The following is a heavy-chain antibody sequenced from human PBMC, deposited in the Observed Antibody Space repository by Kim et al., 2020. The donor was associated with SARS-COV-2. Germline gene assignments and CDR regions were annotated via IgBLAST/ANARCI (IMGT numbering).Heavy chain of an antibody. Sequence: GGSLRLSCTASGFTFGDYAMSWVRQAPGKGLEWVGFIRSKAYGGTTEYAASVKGRFTISRDDSKSIAYLQMNSLKTEDTAVYYCTRDVVDVVVPAAGEYYYYYYGMDVWGQGTTVTVSS. CDR2: IRSKAYGGTT. V-gene: IGHV3-49*04. CDR3: TRDVVDVVVPAAGEYYYYYYGMDV. CDR1: GFTFGDYA. D-gene: IGHD2-2*01. J-gene: IGHJ6*02.